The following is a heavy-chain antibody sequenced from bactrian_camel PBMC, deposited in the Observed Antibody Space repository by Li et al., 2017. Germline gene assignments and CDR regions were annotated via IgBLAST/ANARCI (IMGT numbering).Heavy chain of an antibody. CDR1: GYPHQNLC. D-gene: IGHD3*01. J-gene: IGHJ6*01. V-gene: IGHV3S67*01. Sequence: VQLVESGGGTVQSGGSLTLSCTVTGYPHQNLCVGWYRRDIEASSKAREGIAGIRRDGDEYYADSVKGRFTISQDNAKNIIYLQMSSLTPDDTAMYYCAAGTRIIVGDYCDGITAWGQGTQVTVS. CDR2: IRRDGDE. CDR3: AAGTRIIVGDYCDGITA.